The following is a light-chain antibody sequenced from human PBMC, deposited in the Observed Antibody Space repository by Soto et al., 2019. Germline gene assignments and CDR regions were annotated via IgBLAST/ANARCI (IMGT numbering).Light chain of an antibody. CDR1: QNVSTS. J-gene: IGKJ1*01. CDR2: DVS. V-gene: IGKV1-5*01. CDR3: QQYDYSRT. Sequence: DIQLTQSPSTLSASVGDSVTITCRASQNVSTSLAWYQHKPGEAPKLLMFDVSNLESGVPSRFRGSGSGTEFTLSISSLHSDDFATYYCQQYDYSRTFGQGTKVDIK.